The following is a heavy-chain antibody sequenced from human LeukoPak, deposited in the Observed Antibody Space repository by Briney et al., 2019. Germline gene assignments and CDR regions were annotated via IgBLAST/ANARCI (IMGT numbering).Heavy chain of an antibody. CDR1: GFTFSSYW. D-gene: IGHD6-19*01. J-gene: IGHJ1*01. Sequence: GGSLRLSCAASGFTFSSYWMSWVRQAPGKGLEWVANIKQDGSEKYYVDSVKGRFTISRDNAKNSLYLQMNSLRAEDTAVYYCARVGGQWLVLRYFQHWGQGTLVTVSS. V-gene: IGHV3-7*05. CDR3: ARVGGQWLVLRYFQH. CDR2: IKQDGSEK.